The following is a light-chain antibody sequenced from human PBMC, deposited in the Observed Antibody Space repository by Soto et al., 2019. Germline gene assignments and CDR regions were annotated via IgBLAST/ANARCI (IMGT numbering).Light chain of an antibody. V-gene: IGKV3-20*01. CDR2: GAS. Sequence: IVLTQSPATLSLSPGERATLSCRASQSVSSSYLAWYQQKPGQAPRLLIYGASSRATGIPDRFSGNGSGTDFTLTISRLEPEDFAVYYCQQYGSSPRTFGQGTKVDI. J-gene: IGKJ1*01. CDR1: QSVSSSY. CDR3: QQYGSSPRT.